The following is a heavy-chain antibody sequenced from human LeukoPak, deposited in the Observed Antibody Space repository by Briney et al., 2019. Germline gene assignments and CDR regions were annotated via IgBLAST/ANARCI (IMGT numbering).Heavy chain of an antibody. J-gene: IGHJ4*02. CDR3: VRVIGARGWRHFDV. D-gene: IGHD6-19*01. CDR2: VRDKSAGYTT. Sequence: PGGSLRLSCAASGFIFSDHYMDWVRQAPGKGLEWVGRVRDKSAGYTTEFAASVKGRFSISRDDSNSSMYLQMNSLEIEDTAVYYCVRVIGARGWRHFDVWGQGTLVTVSS. V-gene: IGHV3-72*01. CDR1: GFIFSDHY.